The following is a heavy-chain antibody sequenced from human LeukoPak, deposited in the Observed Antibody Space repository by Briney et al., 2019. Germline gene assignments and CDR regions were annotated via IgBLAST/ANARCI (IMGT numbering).Heavy chain of an antibody. CDR1: GGSINSGGYF. CDR2: IYYYGGT. CDR3: ASITVAGRVRWFDP. V-gene: IGHV4-31*03. Sequence: SETLSLTCSVSGGSINSGGYFWSWIRQHPGKGLEWIGYIYYYGGTHYNPSLKSRVAVSLDTSKNQFSLKLSSVTAADTAVYYCASITVAGRVRWFDPWGQGTLVTVST. D-gene: IGHD6-19*01. J-gene: IGHJ5*02.